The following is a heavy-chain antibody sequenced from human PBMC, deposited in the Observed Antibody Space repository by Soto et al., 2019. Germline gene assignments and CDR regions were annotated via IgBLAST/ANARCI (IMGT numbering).Heavy chain of an antibody. CDR2: IYHNGNS. CDR3: ASRNYYGSGSYYKDYYYGMDV. J-gene: IGHJ6*02. V-gene: IGHV4-4*02. CDR1: GGSISSPIW. D-gene: IGHD3-10*01. Sequence: SETLSLTCTVFGGSISSPIWWSWVRQPPGKGLEWIGEIYHNGNSNYNPSLKSRVNISVDKSKNQFSLKLSFVTAADTAVYYCASRNYYGSGSYYKDYYYGMDVWGQGTTVTVSS.